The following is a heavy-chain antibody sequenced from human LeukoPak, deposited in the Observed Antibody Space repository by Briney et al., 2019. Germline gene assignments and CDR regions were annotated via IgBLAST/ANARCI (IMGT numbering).Heavy chain of an antibody. Sequence: SETLSLTRTVSGGSISSYYWSWIRQPPGKGLEWIGYIYYSGSTNYNPSLKSRVTISVDTSKNQFSLKLSSVTAADTAVYYCARHVSYYFDYWGQGTLVTVSS. CDR2: IYYSGST. D-gene: IGHD6-6*01. V-gene: IGHV4-59*08. J-gene: IGHJ4*02. CDR3: ARHVSYYFDY. CDR1: GGSISSYY.